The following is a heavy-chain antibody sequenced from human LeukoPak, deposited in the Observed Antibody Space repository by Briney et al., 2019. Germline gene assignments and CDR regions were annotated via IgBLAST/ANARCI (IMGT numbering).Heavy chain of an antibody. J-gene: IGHJ6*03. CDR2: ISSSSTYI. CDR1: GFTFSSYS. D-gene: IGHD3-3*01. V-gene: IGHV3-21*01. CDR3: ARDGFLSLDDNYYYYMDV. Sequence: GGSLRLSCAASGFTFSSYSMNWVRQTPGKGLEWVSFISSSSTYIYYADSVKGRFTISRDNAKNSLYLQMNSLRAEDTAVFYCARDGFLSLDDNYYYYMDVWGKGTTVTISS.